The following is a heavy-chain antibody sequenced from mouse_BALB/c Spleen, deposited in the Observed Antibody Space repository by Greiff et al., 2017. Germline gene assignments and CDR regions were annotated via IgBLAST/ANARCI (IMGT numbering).Heavy chain of an antibody. CDR3: VREPNSLSLAMDY. CDR2: IRSKSNNYAT. Sequence: EVQLVETGGGLVQPKGSLKLSCAASGFTFNTNAMNWVRQAPGKGLEWVARIRSKSNNYATYYADSVKDRFTISRDDSQSMLYLQMNNLKTEDTAMYYCVREPNSLSLAMDYWGQGTSVTVSS. V-gene: IGHV10S3*01. J-gene: IGHJ4*01. CDR1: GFTFNTNA. D-gene: IGHD1-2*01.